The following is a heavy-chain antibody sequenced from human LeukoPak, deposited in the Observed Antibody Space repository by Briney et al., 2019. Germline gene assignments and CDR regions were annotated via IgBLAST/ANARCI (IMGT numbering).Heavy chain of an antibody. Sequence: PGGSLRLSCAASGFTCDDYAMHWIRQAPGKGLEWVSLISGDGGSTYYADSVKGRFTISRDNSKNSLYLQMNSLRTEDTALYYCAKEDDYGDYYFDYWGQGTLVTVSS. D-gene: IGHD4-17*01. CDR3: AKEDDYGDYYFDY. V-gene: IGHV3-43*02. J-gene: IGHJ4*02. CDR1: GFTCDDYA. CDR2: ISGDGGST.